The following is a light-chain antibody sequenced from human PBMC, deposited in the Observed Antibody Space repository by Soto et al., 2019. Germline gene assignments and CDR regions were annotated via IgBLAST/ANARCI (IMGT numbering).Light chain of an antibody. CDR3: QQYGSSGT. CDR1: QSVSSSY. CDR2: GAS. V-gene: IGKV3-20*01. J-gene: IGKJ1*01. Sequence: EIVLTQSPGTLSLSPGERATLSCRASQSVSSSYLARYQQKPGQAPRLLIYGASSRATGIPDRFSGSGSGTDFTLTISRLEPEGFAVYYCQQYGSSGTFGQGTKVDIK.